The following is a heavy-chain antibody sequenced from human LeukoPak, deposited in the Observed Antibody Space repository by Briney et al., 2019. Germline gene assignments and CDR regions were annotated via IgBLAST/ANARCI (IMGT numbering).Heavy chain of an antibody. D-gene: IGHD3-10*01. CDR3: ARDRETDTSGSFYY. CDR1: GGTFSSYA. J-gene: IGHJ4*02. V-gene: IGHV1-69*13. Sequence: SVKVSCKASGGTFSSYAISWVRQAPGQGLEWMGGIIPIFGTANYAQKFQGRVTITADESTSTAYMELSSLRPEDTAVYYCARDRETDTSGSFYYWGQGTLVTVSS. CDR2: IIPIFGTA.